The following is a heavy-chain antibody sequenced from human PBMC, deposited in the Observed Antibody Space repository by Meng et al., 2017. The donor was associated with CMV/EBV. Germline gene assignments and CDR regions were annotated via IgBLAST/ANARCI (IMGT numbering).Heavy chain of an antibody. J-gene: IGHJ5*02. D-gene: IGHD3-16*01. CDR1: GGSISSYY. CDR3: ARVGVGYDSAFDP. CDR2: IYTSGST. V-gene: IGHV4-4*07. Sequence: SETLSLTCTVSGGSISSYYWSWIRQPAGKGLEWIGRIYTSGSTYYNPSLKSRVTISVDTSKNQFSLKLSSVTAADTAVYYCARVGVGYDSAFDPWGQGTLVTVSS.